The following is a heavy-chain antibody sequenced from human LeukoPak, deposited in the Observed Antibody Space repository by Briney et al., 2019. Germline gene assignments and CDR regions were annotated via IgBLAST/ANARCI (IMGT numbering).Heavy chain of an antibody. CDR1: GFTFSTYV. D-gene: IGHD3-10*01. V-gene: IGHV3-74*03. CDR2: MNSDGSTI. Sequence: GGSLRLSCAASGFTFSTYVMHWVRQAPGKGLMWVSRMNSDGSTITYADSVKGRFTISRDNAKNTLYLQMNSLRGEDTAVCYCARYYGAGTYGFDIWGQGTMVIVSS. J-gene: IGHJ3*02. CDR3: ARYYGAGTYGFDI.